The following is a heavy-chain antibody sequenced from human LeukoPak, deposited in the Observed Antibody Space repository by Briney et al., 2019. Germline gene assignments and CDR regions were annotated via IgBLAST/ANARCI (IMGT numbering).Heavy chain of an antibody. CDR1: GFIFSSYA. CDR3: ARDAFGSRGIGGGLDI. Sequence: PGRSLRLSCAASGFIFSSYALHWVRQAPGKGLEWVAFISYDGTIKYSADSVEGRFTISRDNSKNTLFLQMNSLRDDDTAVYYCARDAFGSRGIGGGLDIWGQGTMVIVSS. CDR2: ISYDGTIK. V-gene: IGHV3-30-3*01. J-gene: IGHJ3*02. D-gene: IGHD2-15*01.